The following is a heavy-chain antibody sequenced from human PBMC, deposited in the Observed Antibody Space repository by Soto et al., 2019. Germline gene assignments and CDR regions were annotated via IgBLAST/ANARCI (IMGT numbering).Heavy chain of an antibody. CDR3: AKVPYSGSYY. D-gene: IGHD1-26*01. J-gene: IGHJ4*02. V-gene: IGHV3-30*18. Sequence: ESGGGVVQPGRSLRLSCAASGFTFSSYGMHWVRQAPGKGLEWVAVISYDGSNKYYADSVKGRFTISRDNSKNTLYLQMNSLRAEDTAVYYCAKVPYSGSYYWGQGTLVTVSS. CDR1: GFTFSSYG. CDR2: ISYDGSNK.